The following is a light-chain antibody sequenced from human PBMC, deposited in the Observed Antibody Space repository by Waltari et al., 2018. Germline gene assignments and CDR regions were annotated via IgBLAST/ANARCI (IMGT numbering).Light chain of an antibody. CDR1: NSAIANYDY. Sequence: QSVLTQPAVVTGSPGQSITIPCIGSNSAIANYDYVSWYQQHPGTAPKLLIHGVTHRPSGISDRFSGSKSGNTASLTISGLQPEDEADYICSSYTRRSTSFGGGTKLIVL. V-gene: IGLV2-14*03. J-gene: IGLJ2*01. CDR2: GVT. CDR3: SSYTRRSTS.